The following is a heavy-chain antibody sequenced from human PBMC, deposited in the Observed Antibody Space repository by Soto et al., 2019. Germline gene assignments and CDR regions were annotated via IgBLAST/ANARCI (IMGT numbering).Heavy chain of an antibody. J-gene: IGHJ4*02. Sequence: QVQLVQSGAEEKKPGASVKVSCKASGYTFTSYAMHWVRQAPGQRLEWMGWITAGNGNTKYSQKFQGRVTITRDTSASTAYMELSSLRSEDTAVYYCARSIVVVTALHYWGQGTLVTVSS. CDR1: GYTFTSYA. CDR3: ARSIVVVTALHY. CDR2: ITAGNGNT. V-gene: IGHV1-3*05. D-gene: IGHD2-21*02.